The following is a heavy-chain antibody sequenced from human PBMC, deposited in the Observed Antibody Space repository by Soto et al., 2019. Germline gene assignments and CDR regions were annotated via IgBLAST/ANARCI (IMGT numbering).Heavy chain of an antibody. V-gene: IGHV4-30-4*01. D-gene: IGHD4-17*01. Sequence: SETLSLTSNLSGGSISTGDYHWCWIRQSPGKGLEWIGYIYYSGSTYYNPSLMSRVTISVDTSKNQFSLKLSSVTAADTAVYYCASHDYAHYGIDVWGQGTTVT. CDR3: ASHDYAHYGIDV. J-gene: IGHJ6*02. CDR2: IYYSGST. CDR1: GGSISTGDYH.